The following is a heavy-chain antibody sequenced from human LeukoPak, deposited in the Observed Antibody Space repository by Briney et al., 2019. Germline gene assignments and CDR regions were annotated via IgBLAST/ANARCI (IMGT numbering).Heavy chain of an antibody. CDR1: GFTFSSYW. CDR3: ARDGGSSGTGAYYMDV. CDR2: IKQDGSEK. V-gene: IGHV3-7*01. J-gene: IGHJ6*03. D-gene: IGHD2-15*01. Sequence: GGSLRLSCAASGFTFSSYWMSWVRQAPGKGLEWVANIKQDGSEKYYVDSVKGRFTISRDNAKNSLYLQMNSLRAEDTAVYYCARDGGSSGTGAYYMDVWGKGTTVTVSS.